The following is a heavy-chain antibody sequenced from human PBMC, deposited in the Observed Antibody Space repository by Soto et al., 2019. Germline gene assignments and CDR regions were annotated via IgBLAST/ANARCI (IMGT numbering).Heavy chain of an antibody. J-gene: IGHJ6*03. D-gene: IGHD1-1*01. Sequence: QVQLVQSGAEVKKPGSSVKVSCKASGGTFSSYTISWVRQAPGQGLEWMGRIIPILGIANYAQKFQGRVTITADKSTSTAYMELSSLRSEDTAVYYCARDTTIERAYYYYYMDVWGKGTTVTVSS. CDR1: GGTFSSYT. CDR2: IIPILGIA. CDR3: ARDTTIERAYYYYYMDV. V-gene: IGHV1-69*08.